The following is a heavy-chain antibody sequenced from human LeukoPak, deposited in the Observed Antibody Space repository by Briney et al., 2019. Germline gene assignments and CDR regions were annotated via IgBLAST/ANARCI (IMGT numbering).Heavy chain of an antibody. J-gene: IGHJ5*02. CDR1: GYTFTSYY. CDR2: INPSGGST. D-gene: IGHD2-2*01. CDR3: ARDLRPGIVVVPRGSWFDP. Sequence: GASVKASCKASGYTFTSYYMHWVRQAPGQGLEWMGIINPSGGSTSYAQKFQGRVTMTRDTSTSTVYMELSSLRSEDTAVYYCARDLRPGIVVVPRGSWFDPWGQGTLVTASS. V-gene: IGHV1-46*01.